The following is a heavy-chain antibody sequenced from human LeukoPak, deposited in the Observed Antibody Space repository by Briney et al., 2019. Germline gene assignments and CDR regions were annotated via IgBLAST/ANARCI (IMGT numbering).Heavy chain of an antibody. CDR1: GGSFSGYY. CDR2: INHSGST. CDR3: ASVYDSSGCYPF. D-gene: IGHD3-22*01. Sequence: SETLSLTCAVYGGSFSGYYWSWIRQPPGKGLEWIGEINHSGSTNYNPSLKSRVTISVDTSKNQFSLKLSSVTAADTAVYYCASVYDSSGCYPFWGQGTLVTVSS. V-gene: IGHV4-34*01. J-gene: IGHJ4*02.